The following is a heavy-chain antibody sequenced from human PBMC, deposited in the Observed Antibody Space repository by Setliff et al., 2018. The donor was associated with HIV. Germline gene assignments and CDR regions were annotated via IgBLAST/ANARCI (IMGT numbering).Heavy chain of an antibody. D-gene: IGHD3-10*01. V-gene: IGHV4-59*01. CDR2: IYYSGST. CDR1: GGSISSYY. Sequence: PSETLSLTCTVSGGSISSYYWNWIRQPPGKGLEWIGYIYYSGSTNYNPSLKNRVTISLDTSKNQFSLKLSSVTAADTAVYYCARDKRGTYGFNNWFDPWGQGTLVTVSS. J-gene: IGHJ5*02. CDR3: ARDKRGTYGFNNWFDP.